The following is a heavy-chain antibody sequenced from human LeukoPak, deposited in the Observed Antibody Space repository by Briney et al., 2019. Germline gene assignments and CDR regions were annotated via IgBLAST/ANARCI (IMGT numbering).Heavy chain of an antibody. Sequence: SETLSLTCAVYGGSFSGYFWSWIRQPPGKGLEWIGEIDHSGSTKYNPSLKSRVTISVDTSKNQFSLKLGSVTAADTAVYYCARGQPTYSSSWYANYWGQGTLVTVSS. J-gene: IGHJ4*02. CDR1: GGSFSGYF. V-gene: IGHV4-34*01. D-gene: IGHD6-13*01. CDR2: IDHSGST. CDR3: ARGQPTYSSSWYANY.